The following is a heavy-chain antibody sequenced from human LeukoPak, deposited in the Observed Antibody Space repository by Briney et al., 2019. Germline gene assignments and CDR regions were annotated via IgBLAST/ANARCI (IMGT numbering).Heavy chain of an antibody. CDR3: AGSDRPHCGGDCYSF. J-gene: IGHJ4*02. V-gene: IGHV7-4-1*02. CDR2: INTNTGNP. D-gene: IGHD2-21*02. Sequence: EASVKVSCKASGYTFTDYAMNWVRQAPGQGLEWMGWINTNTGNPTYAQGFTGRFVFSLDTSVSTAYLQISSLTAEDTAVYYCAGSDRPHCGGDCYSFWGQGTLVTVSS. CDR1: GYTFTDYA.